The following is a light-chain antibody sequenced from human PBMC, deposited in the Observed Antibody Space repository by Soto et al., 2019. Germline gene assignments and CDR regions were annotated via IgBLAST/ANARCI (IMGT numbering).Light chain of an antibody. CDR3: SSYTNINTRACV. CDR2: EVT. J-gene: IGLJ1*01. Sequence: ALTQPASVSWSPGQSITISCTGTSGDIGSYNRVSWYQQHPGKAPKLIIYEVTDRPSGVSNRFSGSKSGNTASLTISGLQAEDEAEYYCSSYTNINTRACVFGTGTKVTVL. V-gene: IGLV2-14*01. CDR1: SGDIGSYNR.